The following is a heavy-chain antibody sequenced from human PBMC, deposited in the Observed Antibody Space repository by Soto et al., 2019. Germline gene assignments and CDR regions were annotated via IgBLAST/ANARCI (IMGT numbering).Heavy chain of an antibody. V-gene: IGHV1-69*06. J-gene: IGHJ6*02. CDR2: IIPIFGTA. D-gene: IGHD3-16*02. CDR3: ARGIWGSYRYTMVRYYYGMDV. CDR1: GGTFSSYA. Sequence: ASVKVSCKASGGTFSSYAISWVRQAPGQGLEWMGGIIPIFGTANYAQKFQGRVTITADKSTSTAYMELSSLRSEDTAVYYCARGIWGSYRYTMVRYYYGMDVWGQGTTVTVSS.